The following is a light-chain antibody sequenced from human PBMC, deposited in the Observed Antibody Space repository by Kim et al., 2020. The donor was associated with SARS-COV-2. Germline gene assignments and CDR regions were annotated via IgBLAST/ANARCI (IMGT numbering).Light chain of an antibody. CDR2: GAS. CDR1: QSGSRSY. CDR3: QQYGTPPIT. V-gene: IGKV3-20*01. Sequence: APVERGALSCRARQSGSRSYLGWYQQMPGQAPSLLIYGASNRAPGIPYRFIGSGSGTDFTLTISRLEPEDFAVYFCQQYGTPPITFGPGTRLEIK. J-gene: IGKJ5*01.